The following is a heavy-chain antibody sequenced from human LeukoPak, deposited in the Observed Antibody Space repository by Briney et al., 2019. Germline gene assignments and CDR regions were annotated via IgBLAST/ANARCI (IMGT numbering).Heavy chain of an antibody. D-gene: IGHD3-3*01. CDR3: TSSRYDFWSGMNAFDI. CDR2: IRSKANSYAT. J-gene: IGHJ3*02. V-gene: IGHV3-73*01. Sequence: GGSLRLSCAASGFTFSGSAMHWVRQASGKGLEWVGRIRSKANSYATAYAASVKGRFTISRDDSKNTAYLQMNSLKTEDTAVYYCTSSRYDFWSGMNAFDIWGQGTMVTVSS. CDR1: GFTFSGSA.